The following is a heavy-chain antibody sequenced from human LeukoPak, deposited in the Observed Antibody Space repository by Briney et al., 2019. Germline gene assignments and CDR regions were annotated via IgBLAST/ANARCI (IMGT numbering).Heavy chain of an antibody. CDR3: ARSHTSDLFDY. V-gene: IGHV4-39*01. D-gene: IGHD6-6*01. CDR2: IYYSGST. Sequence: PSETLSLTCTVSGGSISSSSYYWGWIRQPPGKGLEWIGSIYYSGSTYHNPSLKSRVTISVDTSKNQFSLKLSSVTAADTAVYYCARSHTSDLFDYWGQGTLVTVSS. CDR1: GGSISSSSYY. J-gene: IGHJ4*02.